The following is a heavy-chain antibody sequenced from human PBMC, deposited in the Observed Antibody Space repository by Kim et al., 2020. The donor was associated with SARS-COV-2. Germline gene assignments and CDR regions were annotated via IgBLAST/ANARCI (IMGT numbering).Heavy chain of an antibody. D-gene: IGHD3-10*01. V-gene: IGHV3-23*01. CDR2: ITVSGDST. CDR1: GFTFNNYA. J-gene: IGHJ3*02. Sequence: GGSLRLSCAASGFTFNNYAMTWVRQAPGKGREWVSSITVSGDSTYYADSVKGRFTISRDNSKNTLYLQLNSLRAEDTAIYYCAKMMVRTTYDIWGLGTLV. CDR3: AKMMVRTTYDI.